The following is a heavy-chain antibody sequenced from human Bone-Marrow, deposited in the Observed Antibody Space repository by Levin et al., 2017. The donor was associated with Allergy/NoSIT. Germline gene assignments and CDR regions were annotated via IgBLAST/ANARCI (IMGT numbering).Heavy chain of an antibody. D-gene: IGHD3/OR15-3a*01. CDR3: ARGRESTVFGLSGDFEY. V-gene: IGHV1-2*06. Sequence: RGESLKISCQAFAYTFVGYYIHWVRQAPGQGLEWMGRINPNNGGTDYAQKFQGRVTMTRSTSIRSAYMELSGLRSDDTAVYYCARGRESTVFGLSGDFEYWGQGSLVTVSS. CDR2: INPNNGGT. J-gene: IGHJ4*02. CDR1: AYTFVGYY.